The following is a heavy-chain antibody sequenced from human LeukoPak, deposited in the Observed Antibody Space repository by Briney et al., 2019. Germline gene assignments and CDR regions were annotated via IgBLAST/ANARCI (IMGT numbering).Heavy chain of an antibody. V-gene: IGHV1-2*02. CDR1: GYTFTGYY. CDR3: ARVKVVGWNWFDP. CDR2: INPNSGGT. Sequence: ASVKVSCKASGYTFTGYYMYWVRQAPGQGLEWMGWINPNSGGTNYAQKFQGRVTMTRDTSISTAYMELSRLRSDDTAVYYCARVKVVGWNWFDPWGQGTLVTVSS. D-gene: IGHD1-26*01. J-gene: IGHJ5*02.